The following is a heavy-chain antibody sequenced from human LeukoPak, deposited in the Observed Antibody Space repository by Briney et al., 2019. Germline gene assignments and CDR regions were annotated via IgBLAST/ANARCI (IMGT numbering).Heavy chain of an antibody. V-gene: IGHV6-1*01. Sequence: SQTLSLTCAISGDSVSSNSAAWNWIRQSPSRGLEWLGRTYYRSKWYNDYAVSVKSRITINPDTSKNQFSLQLNSVTPEDTAVYYCARAAYSSGWPLYYYYGMDVWGQGTTVTVSS. D-gene: IGHD6-19*01. J-gene: IGHJ6*02. CDR2: TYYRSKWYN. CDR1: GDSVSSNSAA. CDR3: ARAAYSSGWPLYYYYGMDV.